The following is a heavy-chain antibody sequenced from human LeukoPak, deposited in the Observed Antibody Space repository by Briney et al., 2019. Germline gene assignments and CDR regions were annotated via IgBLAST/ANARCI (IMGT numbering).Heavy chain of an antibody. CDR1: GFTFSGYA. V-gene: IGHV3-30-3*01. D-gene: IGHD4-17*01. J-gene: IGHJ6*02. Sequence: HPGRSLRLSCAASGFTFSGYAMHWVRQAPGKGLEWVAVISYDGSNKYYADSVKGRFTISRDNSKNTLYLQMNSLRAEDTAVYYCARGPRLRRYGMDVWGQGTTVTVSS. CDR2: ISYDGSNK. CDR3: ARGPRLRRYGMDV.